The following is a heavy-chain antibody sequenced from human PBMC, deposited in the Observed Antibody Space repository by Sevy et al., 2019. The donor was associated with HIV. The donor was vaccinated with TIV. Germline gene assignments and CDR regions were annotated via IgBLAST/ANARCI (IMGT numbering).Heavy chain of an antibody. J-gene: IGHJ4*02. CDR3: ARAFCTSGRCYSLAY. V-gene: IGHV1-18*01. CDR2: ISPHTSDT. CDR1: GYTFSIYR. D-gene: IGHD2-15*01. Sequence: ASVKVSCKVSGYTFSIYRITWVRQAPGQGLEWMGWISPHTSDTKFAENFQDRVTMSTDTSTATAYMELSSLRSDDTAVYYCARAFCTSGRCYSLAYWGQGTLVTVSS.